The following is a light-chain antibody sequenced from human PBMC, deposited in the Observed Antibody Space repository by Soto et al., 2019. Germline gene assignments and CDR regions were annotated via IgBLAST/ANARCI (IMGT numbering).Light chain of an antibody. CDR2: EVT. Sequence: QSALTQPASVSGSPGQSITISCTGTSNNVGTYNLVSWYQHHPGKAPKLMIYEVTKRPSGISNRFSGSKSGNTASLTISGLQAEDEADYYCCSFAGSSILVFGGGNKLTVL. V-gene: IGLV2-23*02. J-gene: IGLJ3*02. CDR1: SNNVGTYNL. CDR3: CSFAGSSILV.